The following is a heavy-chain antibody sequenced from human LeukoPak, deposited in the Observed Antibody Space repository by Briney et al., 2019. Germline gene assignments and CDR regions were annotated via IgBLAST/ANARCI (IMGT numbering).Heavy chain of an antibody. CDR1: GFTFSSYE. D-gene: IGHD3-9*01. Sequence: QPGGSLRRSCAAAGFTFSSYEMNWLRQAPGKGLEGVSYISSSGSTIDYADSVKGRFTISRYNGKYSLDLQRHSLRDEDTAVYYCARVRKKVVLRYYDYWGQGTLVTVSS. V-gene: IGHV3-48*03. CDR2: ISSSGSTI. CDR3: ARVRKKVVLRYYDY. J-gene: IGHJ4*02.